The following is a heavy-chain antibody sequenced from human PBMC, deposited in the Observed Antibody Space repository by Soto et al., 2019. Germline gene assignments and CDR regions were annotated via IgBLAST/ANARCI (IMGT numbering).Heavy chain of an antibody. V-gene: IGHV3-23*01. CDR3: ATSFRYFDN. CDR2: ISGTASRT. D-gene: IGHD3-9*01. J-gene: IGHJ4*02. Sequence: PGGSLGLSCSGSGVTPTTTPLSWVRQPPGKGLEWVTTISGTASRTYYVDSVKGRFFISRDNSKNTVTLQMNNLTLDDTAVYYCATSFRYFDNWGQGTRVPVSS. CDR1: GVTPTTTP.